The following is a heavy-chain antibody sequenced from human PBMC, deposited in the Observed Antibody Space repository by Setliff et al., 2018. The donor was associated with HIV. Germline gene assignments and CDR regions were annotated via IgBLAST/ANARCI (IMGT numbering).Heavy chain of an antibody. CDR3: ARVIASGYNFWSGYPFDAFDV. V-gene: IGHV4-39*07. CDR2: IYYSGTA. J-gene: IGHJ3*01. Sequence: SETLSLTCTVSGDSISSSAYYWGWVRQPPGKGLEWIGSIYYSGTAYYNPSLRSRVTILVDTSNNNFSPKLNSATAADTAMYHCARVIASGYNFWSGYPFDAFDVWGQGTMVTVSS. D-gene: IGHD3-3*01. CDR1: GDSISSSAYY.